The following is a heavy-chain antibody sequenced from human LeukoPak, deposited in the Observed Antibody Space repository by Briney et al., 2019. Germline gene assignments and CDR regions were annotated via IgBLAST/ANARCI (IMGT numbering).Heavy chain of an antibody. CDR3: ARGSETFGSVYI. D-gene: IGHD5/OR15-5a*01. Sequence: SVTVSCKASGYTFTSYDINWVRLATGQGLEWMGWMYPNSGNTGYAQKFQGRVTMTRNTSISTAYMELTSLRSEDTAVYCCARGSETFGSVYIWGQGTMVTVSS. V-gene: IGHV1-8*01. J-gene: IGHJ3*02. CDR1: GYTFTSYD. CDR2: MYPNSGNT.